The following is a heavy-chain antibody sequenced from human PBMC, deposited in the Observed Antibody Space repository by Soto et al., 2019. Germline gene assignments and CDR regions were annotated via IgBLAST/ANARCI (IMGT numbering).Heavy chain of an antibody. J-gene: IGHJ4*02. D-gene: IGHD5-12*01. Sequence: GESLKISCKRSGYSFSTYSIAWVRQMPGKGLEWVGLIYPADSETKYSPAFQGRVTISADKSITTTYLQWSSLKASVSAIYSCTRHMVSPGSGYFSGAYLDQGTLVTASS. CDR1: GYSFSTYS. V-gene: IGHV5-51*01. CDR2: IYPADSET. CDR3: TRHMVSPGSGYFSGAY.